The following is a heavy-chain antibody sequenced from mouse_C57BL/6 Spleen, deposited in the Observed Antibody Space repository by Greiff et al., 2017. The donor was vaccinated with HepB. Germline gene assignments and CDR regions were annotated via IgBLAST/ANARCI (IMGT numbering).Heavy chain of an antibody. CDR1: GFTFSSYG. Sequence: EVQLVESGGDLVKPGGSLKLSCAASGFTFSSYGMSWVRQTPDKRLEWVATISSGGSYTYYPDSVKGRFTISRDNAKNTLYLQMSSLKSEDTAMYYCARWLLRGGYFDVWGTGTTVTVSS. CDR2: ISSGGSYT. J-gene: IGHJ1*03. D-gene: IGHD2-3*01. CDR3: ARWLLRGGYFDV. V-gene: IGHV5-6*01.